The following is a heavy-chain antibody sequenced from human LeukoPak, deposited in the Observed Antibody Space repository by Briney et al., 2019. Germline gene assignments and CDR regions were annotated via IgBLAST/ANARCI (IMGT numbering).Heavy chain of an antibody. CDR1: GFTFSSYA. D-gene: IGHD1-26*01. V-gene: IGHV3-23*01. CDR2: IRVSGGST. CDR3: AKDRKWELPCY. J-gene: IGHJ4*02. Sequence: VGSLRLSCAASGFTFSSYAMSWVRQAPGKGLEGVSAIRVSGGSTYYAVSAKVRCTISRDNSKNPLYLQMNSLRAEDTAVYYWAKDRKWELPCYWGQGTLVTVSP.